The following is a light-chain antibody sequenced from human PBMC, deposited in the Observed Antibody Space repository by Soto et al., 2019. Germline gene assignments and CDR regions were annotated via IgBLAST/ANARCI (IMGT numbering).Light chain of an antibody. V-gene: IGKV1-39*01. CDR2: AAS. CDR1: QSTSGY. Sequence: DIQMTQSPSSLSASVGDRVTITCRASQSTSGYLNWYQHKPGKAPNLIIYAASTLQSGVPSRFSGSGSGTDYTITISSLQREDFATYYCQQSYSFPWTFGQGTKVEIK. J-gene: IGKJ1*01. CDR3: QQSYSFPWT.